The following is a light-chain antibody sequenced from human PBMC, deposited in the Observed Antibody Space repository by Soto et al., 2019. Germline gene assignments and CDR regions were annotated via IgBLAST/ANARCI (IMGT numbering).Light chain of an antibody. CDR3: QQYYSTLYT. Sequence: DIVMTQSPDSLAVSLGERATINCKSSQSVLYSSNNKNYLAWYQQKPGQPPKLLIYWASTRESGVPDRFSGSWSGTDFTLNICGLKAEVVAVYYCQQYYSTLYTFGQGTKLEIK. CDR2: WAS. J-gene: IGKJ2*01. CDR1: QSVLYSSNNKNY. V-gene: IGKV4-1*01.